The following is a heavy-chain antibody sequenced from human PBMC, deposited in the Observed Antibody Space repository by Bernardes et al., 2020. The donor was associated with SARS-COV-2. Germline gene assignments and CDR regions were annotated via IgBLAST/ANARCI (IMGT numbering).Heavy chain of an antibody. D-gene: IGHD6-13*01. CDR3: ARDVFLGSSWDQSYYGMDV. J-gene: IGHJ6*02. CDR2: VYFTGNT. V-gene: IGHV4-59*11. CDR1: GGPIGSHY. Sequence: LSLTFTLSGGPIGSHYLSWIRQSPGKGLEWIGNVYFTGNTNHNPSLRSRAIIGIDTSKSQFSLRLNSVTAADAAVYYCARDVFLGSSWDQSYYGMDVWGQGTTVTVSS.